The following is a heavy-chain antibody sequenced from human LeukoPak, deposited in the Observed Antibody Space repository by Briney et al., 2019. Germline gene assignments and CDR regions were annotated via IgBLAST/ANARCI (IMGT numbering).Heavy chain of an antibody. CDR2: IRYDGSTK. CDR3: AKQKGYCSGGSCHPFDY. CDR1: GFTFSSYD. D-gene: IGHD2-15*01. J-gene: IGHJ4*02. Sequence: GGSLRLSCAASGFTFSSYDMHWVRQAPGKGLLWLAFIRYDGSTKYYVDSVKGRFTIARDNSKNTLYLQMNSLRAEDTAVYYCAKQKGYCSGGSCHPFDYWGQGTLVTVSS. V-gene: IGHV3-30*02.